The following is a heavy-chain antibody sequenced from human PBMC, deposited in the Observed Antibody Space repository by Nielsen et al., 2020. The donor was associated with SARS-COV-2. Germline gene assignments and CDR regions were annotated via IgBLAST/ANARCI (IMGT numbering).Heavy chain of an antibody. CDR1: GFTFSSYW. CDR3: ARLSNFWSGYNDY. V-gene: IGHV3-33*08. J-gene: IGHJ4*02. D-gene: IGHD3-3*01. Sequence: GGSLRLSCAASGFTFSSYWMSWVRQAPGKGLEWVAGIWYDGSNENYGESVKGRFTISRDNSNNTLFLQMDSLTADDTAVYFCARLSNFWSGYNDYWGQGTLVIVSS. CDR2: IWYDGSNE.